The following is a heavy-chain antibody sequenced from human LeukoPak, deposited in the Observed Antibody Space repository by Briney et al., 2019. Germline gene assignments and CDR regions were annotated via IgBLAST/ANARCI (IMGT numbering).Heavy chain of an antibody. V-gene: IGHV1-3*01. CDR1: GYTFTSYA. D-gene: IGHD6-19*01. Sequence: GASVTVSCKASGYTFTSYAMHWVRQAPGQRLEWMGWINAGNGNTKYSQKLQGRVTMTTDTSTSTAYMELRSLRSDDTAVYYCARGRRRYSSGWYGGDYWGQGTLVTVSS. J-gene: IGHJ4*02. CDR2: INAGNGNT. CDR3: ARGRRRYSSGWYGGDY.